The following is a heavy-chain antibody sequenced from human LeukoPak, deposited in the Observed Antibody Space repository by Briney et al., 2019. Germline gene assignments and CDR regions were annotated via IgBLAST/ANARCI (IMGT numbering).Heavy chain of an antibody. D-gene: IGHD6-19*01. CDR3: TRGPPDYSSFDS. J-gene: IGHJ4*02. CDR1: GFTFSAYW. CDR2: VKSDGSDP. Sequence: PGGSLRLSCAASGFTFSAYWMHWVRQPPGRGLVWISRVKSDGSDPIFADSVKGRFTISRDNAKNTMFLQMTSLRAEDTAVYYCTRGPPDYSSFDSWGRGTLVTVSS. V-gene: IGHV3-74*01.